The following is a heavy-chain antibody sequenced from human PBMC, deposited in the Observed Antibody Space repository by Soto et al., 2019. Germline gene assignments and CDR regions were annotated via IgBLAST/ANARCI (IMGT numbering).Heavy chain of an antibody. CDR2: GGRT. Sequence: GGRTYYADSGKGRFTISRDNSRNTLFLQMNSLRVEDTAEYYCARDGDNWNTSNTYYYYYGMDVWGQGTTVTVSS. CDR3: ARDGDNWNTSNTYYYYYGMDV. D-gene: IGHD1-20*01. J-gene: IGHJ6*02. V-gene: IGHV3-23*01.